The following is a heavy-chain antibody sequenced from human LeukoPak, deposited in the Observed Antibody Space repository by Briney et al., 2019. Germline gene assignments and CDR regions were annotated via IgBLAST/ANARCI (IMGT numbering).Heavy chain of an antibody. J-gene: IGHJ4*02. CDR2: IYYSGRT. D-gene: IGHD4-17*01. V-gene: IGHV4-39*01. Sequence: SKTLSLTCTVSGGSISSSTYYWGWIRQPPGKGLEWLGNIYYSGRTYYNPSLKNRLTISVDTSRNQFSLNLRSVTAADTAVYYCARLKSSYGDYYFDYWGQGTLVTVSS. CDR1: GGSISSSTYY. CDR3: ARLKSSYGDYYFDY.